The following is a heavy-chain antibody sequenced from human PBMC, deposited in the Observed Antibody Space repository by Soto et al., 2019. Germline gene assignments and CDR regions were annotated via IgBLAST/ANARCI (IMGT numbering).Heavy chain of an antibody. V-gene: IGHV5-51*01. CDR1: GYRFTNYW. CDR2: IYPGDSDT. CDR3: ARYTSGCDY. D-gene: IGHD5-12*01. J-gene: IGHJ4*02. Sequence: PGESLKISCRGSGYRFTNYWIGWVRQMPGKGLEWMGIIYPGDSDTKYSPSFQGQVTISVDKSISTAYLQWSSLKASDTAIYYCARYTSGCDYWGQGTLVTVSS.